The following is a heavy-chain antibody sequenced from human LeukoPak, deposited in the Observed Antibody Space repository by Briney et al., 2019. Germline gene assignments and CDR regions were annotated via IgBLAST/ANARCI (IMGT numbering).Heavy chain of an antibody. CDR1: GFTFSDYY. D-gene: IGHD6-13*01. J-gene: IGHJ5*02. V-gene: IGHV3-11*01. CDR2: ISSSGSTI. Sequence: PGGSLRLSCAASGFTFSDYYMSWIRQAPGKGLEWVSYISSSGSTIYYADSVKGRFTISRDNAKNSLYLQMNSLRAEDTAVYYCARDVAAAGTANNWFDPWGQGTLVTVSS. CDR3: ARDVAAAGTANNWFDP.